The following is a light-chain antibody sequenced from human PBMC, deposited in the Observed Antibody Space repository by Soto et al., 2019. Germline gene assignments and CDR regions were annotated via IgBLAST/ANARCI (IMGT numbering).Light chain of an antibody. CDR3: CSYAGSSTDVV. J-gene: IGLJ2*01. V-gene: IGLV2-23*01. CDR1: SCDVGSYNL. Sequence: QSALTQPASVSGSPGQWITISCTGTSCDVGSYNLVSWYQQHPGKAPKLMIYEGSKRPSGVSNRFSGSKSGNTASLTISGLQAEDEADYYCCSYAGSSTDVVFGGGTKLTVL. CDR2: EGS.